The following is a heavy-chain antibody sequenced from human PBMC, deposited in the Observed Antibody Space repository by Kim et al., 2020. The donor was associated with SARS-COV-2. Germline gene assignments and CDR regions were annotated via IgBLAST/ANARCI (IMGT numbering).Heavy chain of an antibody. Sequence: ASVKVSCKASGYTFTSYGISWVRQAPGQGLEWMGWISAYNGNTNYAQKLQGRVTMTTDTSTSTAYMELRSLRSDDTAVYYCAVSTVTTRPTPMSDAFDIWGQGTMVTVSS. CDR2: ISAYNGNT. D-gene: IGHD4-17*01. J-gene: IGHJ3*02. CDR1: GYTFTSYG. V-gene: IGHV1-18*04. CDR3: AVSTVTTRPTPMSDAFDI.